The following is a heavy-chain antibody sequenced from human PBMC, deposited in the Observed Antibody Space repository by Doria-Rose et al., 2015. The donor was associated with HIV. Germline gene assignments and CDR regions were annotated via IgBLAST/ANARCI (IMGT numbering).Heavy chain of an antibody. D-gene: IGHD6-13*01. CDR1: GVSLSSPGMG. CDR3: ARIKSSRWYHKYYFDF. V-gene: IGHV2-26*01. CDR2: TISGEGI. Sequence: QITLKESGPVLVKPTETLTLTCTVSGVSLSSPGMGVSWIRQPPGKALEWLANTISGEGISYKTSLTSRLTISSGTSKSQVVLTMTDMDPVDTATYYCARIKSSRWYHKYYFDFWGQGTLVIVSA. J-gene: IGHJ4*02.